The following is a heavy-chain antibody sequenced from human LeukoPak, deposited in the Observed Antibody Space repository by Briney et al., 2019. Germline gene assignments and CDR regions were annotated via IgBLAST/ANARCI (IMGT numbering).Heavy chain of an antibody. CDR2: IWYDGSNK. D-gene: IGHD6-19*01. V-gene: IGHV3-33*01. Sequence: GGSLRLSCAVSGFTFNSYGMHWVRQAPGKGLEWVAVIWYDGSNKYYADSVKGRFTISRGNFKNTLYLQMNSLRAEDTAVYYCARYSSGWSLDYWGQGTLVTVSS. J-gene: IGHJ4*02. CDR3: ARYSSGWSLDY. CDR1: GFTFNSYG.